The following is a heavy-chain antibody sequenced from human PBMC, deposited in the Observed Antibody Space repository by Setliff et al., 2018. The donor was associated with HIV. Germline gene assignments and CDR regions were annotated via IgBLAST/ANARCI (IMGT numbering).Heavy chain of an antibody. CDR2: IIPIFGTA. Sequence: SVKVSCKASGGTFSYAISWVRQAPGQGLEWMGRIIPIFGTANYAQKFQGRVTITADKSTSTAYMELSSLRSEDTAVYYCARTFIGAERYFDYWGQGTLVTVS. CDR3: ARTFIGAERYFDY. J-gene: IGHJ4*02. CDR1: GGTFSYA. D-gene: IGHD3-16*02. V-gene: IGHV1-69*06.